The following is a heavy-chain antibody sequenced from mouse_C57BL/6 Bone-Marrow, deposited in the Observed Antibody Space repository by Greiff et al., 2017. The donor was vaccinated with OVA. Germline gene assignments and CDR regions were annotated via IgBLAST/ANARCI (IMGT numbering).Heavy chain of an antibody. CDR2: IYPGSGST. CDR3: ARGRGDYYGSSYYAMDY. J-gene: IGHJ4*01. Sequence: VQLQQPGAELVKPGASVKMSCKASGYTFTSYWITWVKQRPGQGLEWIGDIYPGSGSTNYNEKFKSKATLTVDTSSSTAYMQLSSLTSEDSAVYYCARGRGDYYGSSYYAMDYWGQGTSVTVSS. V-gene: IGHV1-55*01. D-gene: IGHD1-1*01. CDR1: GYTFTSYW.